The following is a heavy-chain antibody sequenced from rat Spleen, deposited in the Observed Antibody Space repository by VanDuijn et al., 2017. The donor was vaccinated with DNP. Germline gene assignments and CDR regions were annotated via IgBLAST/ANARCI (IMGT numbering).Heavy chain of an antibody. CDR3: ARMDYGLDY. CDR2: INSAGST. J-gene: IGHJ2*01. Sequence: EVQLQESGPGLVKPSQSLSLTCSVTDYSITSVYRWNWIRKFPGNKLEWMGYINSAGSTKYNPSLKSRISIIRDTSKNQFFLQVNSVTTADTATYYCARMDYGLDYWGQGVMVTVSS. CDR1: DYSITSVYR. V-gene: IGHV3-3*01. D-gene: IGHD1-3*01.